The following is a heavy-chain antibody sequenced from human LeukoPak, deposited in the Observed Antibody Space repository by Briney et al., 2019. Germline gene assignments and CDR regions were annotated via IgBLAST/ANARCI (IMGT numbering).Heavy chain of an antibody. CDR1: GFTFSSYL. D-gene: IGHD3-3*01. V-gene: IGHV3-7*01. J-gene: IGHJ4*02. Sequence: WGSLRLSCAASGFTFSSYLMSWVRQAPGKGLEWVANIKQDGSEKYYVDSVKGRFTISRDNAKNSLYLQMNSLRAEDTAVYYCARDGHYYDFWSGYSDYWGQGTLVTVSS. CDR3: ARDGHYYDFWSGYSDY. CDR2: IKQDGSEK.